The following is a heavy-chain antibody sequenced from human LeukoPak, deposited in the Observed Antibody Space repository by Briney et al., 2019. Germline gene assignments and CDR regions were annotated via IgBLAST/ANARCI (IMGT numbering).Heavy chain of an antibody. Sequence: PGGSLRLSCAASGFTFSSYGMHWVRQAPGKGLEWVAFIGYDGSNKFYADSVKGRFTISRDNSKNTLYLQMNSLRAEDTAVYYCARDTRLYYFDSSDFDYWGQGTLVTVSS. D-gene: IGHD3-22*01. J-gene: IGHJ4*02. CDR1: GFTFSSYG. V-gene: IGHV3-30*02. CDR3: ARDTRLYYFDSSDFDY. CDR2: IGYDGSNK.